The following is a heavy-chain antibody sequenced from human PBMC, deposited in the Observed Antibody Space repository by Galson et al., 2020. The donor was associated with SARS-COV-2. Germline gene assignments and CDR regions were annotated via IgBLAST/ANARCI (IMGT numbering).Heavy chain of an antibody. CDR3: AREGQIGYDYKAVGY. V-gene: IGHV1-18*01. J-gene: IGHJ4*02. Sequence: ASVTVSCKASGYTLSTYGIRWVRPAPGQGLAWMGWISTYNGDPNYAQKFQGRVTMTTDTSTNTAYMELRSLRSDDTAMYYCAREGQIGYDYKAVGYWGQGTLVTVSS. CDR2: ISTYNGDP. CDR1: GYTLSTYG. D-gene: IGHD5-12*01.